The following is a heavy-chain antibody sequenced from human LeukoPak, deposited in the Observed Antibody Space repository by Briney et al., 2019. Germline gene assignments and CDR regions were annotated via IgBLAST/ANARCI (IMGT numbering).Heavy chain of an antibody. CDR2: ISSSSSYI. CDR3: ARDLGLDYGDYPDYFDY. Sequence: PWGSLRLSCAASGFTFSSYSMNWVRQAPGKGLEWVSSISSSSSYIYYADSVKGRFTISRDNAKNSLYLQMNSLRAEDTAVYYCARDLGLDYGDYPDYFDYWGQGTLVTVSS. CDR1: GFTFSSYS. V-gene: IGHV3-21*01. J-gene: IGHJ4*02. D-gene: IGHD4-17*01.